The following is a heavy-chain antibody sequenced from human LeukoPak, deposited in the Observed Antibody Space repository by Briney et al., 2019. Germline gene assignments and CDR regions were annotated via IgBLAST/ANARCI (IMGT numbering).Heavy chain of an antibody. CDR2: IYYSGST. CDR3: AWFGGRDAFDI. D-gene: IGHD3-16*01. CDR1: GGSISSYY. Sequence: SETLSLTCTVSGGSISSYYWSWIRQPPGKGLEWIGYIYYSGSTNYNPSLKSRVTISVDTSKNQFSLKLSSVTAADTAVYYCAWFGGRDAFDIWGQGTMVTVSS. J-gene: IGHJ3*02. V-gene: IGHV4-59*08.